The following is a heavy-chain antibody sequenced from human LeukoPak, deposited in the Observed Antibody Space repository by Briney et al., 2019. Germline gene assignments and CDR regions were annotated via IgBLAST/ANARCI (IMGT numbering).Heavy chain of an antibody. D-gene: IGHD6-13*01. Sequence: GGSLRLSCAASGFTFSTYGMHGVRRAPGKGLEWVEVISYAGSNKYYADSVKGRFGISRDNVKNTLYLQMNSLRAEDTAVYFCAREQPGPWGQGTLVTVSS. CDR3: AREQPGP. CDR1: GFTFSTYG. CDR2: ISYAGSNK. J-gene: IGHJ5*02. V-gene: IGHV3-30*03.